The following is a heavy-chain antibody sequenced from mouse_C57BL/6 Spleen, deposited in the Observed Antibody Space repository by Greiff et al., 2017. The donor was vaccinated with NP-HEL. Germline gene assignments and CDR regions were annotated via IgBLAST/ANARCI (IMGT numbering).Heavy chain of an antibody. V-gene: IGHV1-82*01. CDR3: ARGRYYGSSYEYFDV. D-gene: IGHD1-1*01. J-gene: IGHJ1*03. CDR1: GYAFSSSW. CDR2: IYPGDGDT. Sequence: VQLQQSGPELVKPGASVKISCKASGYAFSSSWMNWVKQRPGKGLEWIGRIYPGDGDTNYNGKFKGKATLTADKSSSTAYMQLSSLTSEDSAVYFCARGRYYGSSYEYFDVWGTGTTVTVSS.